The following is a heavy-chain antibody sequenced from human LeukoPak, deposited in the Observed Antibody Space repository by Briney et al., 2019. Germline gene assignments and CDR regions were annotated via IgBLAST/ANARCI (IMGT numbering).Heavy chain of an antibody. CDR3: TRDRSRAEDD. Sequence: WGSLTLSCAASGFTVSSNYMSWVRQAPGKGLEWVANINQGGSDKYYVDSVKGRFTISRDNTNNLLYLQMNSLRGEDTAVYYCTRDRSRAEDDWGQGTLVTVSS. V-gene: IGHV3-7*01. D-gene: IGHD1-14*01. CDR2: INQGGSDK. CDR1: GFTVSSNY. J-gene: IGHJ4*02.